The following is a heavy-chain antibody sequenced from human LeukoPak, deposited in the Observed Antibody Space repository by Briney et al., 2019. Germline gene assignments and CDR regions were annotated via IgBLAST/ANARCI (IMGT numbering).Heavy chain of an antibody. CDR1: GFTYRNYE. Sequence: GGSLRLSCAASGFTYRNYEMNWVRQAPGKGLEWVAYISGSGSATFYADSVKGRFTISRDNSKNTLYLQMNSLRAEDTAVYYCARGPSGYHNTGGQGTLVTVSS. V-gene: IGHV3-48*03. CDR2: ISGSGSAT. CDR3: ARGPSGYHNT. J-gene: IGHJ4*02. D-gene: IGHD5-12*01.